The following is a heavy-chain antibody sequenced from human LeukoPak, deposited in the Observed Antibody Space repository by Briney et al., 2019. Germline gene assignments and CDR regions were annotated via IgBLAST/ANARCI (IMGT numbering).Heavy chain of an antibody. D-gene: IGHD3-10*02. Sequence: PSETLSLTCTVSGDSLSRYSWSWIRQPAGKGLEWIGRIYTAGNTHYNSSLKTRVTMFVDRSKNQLSLMLTSLTAADTAVYYCTRDNYFRELGYYYMDIWGSGTTVTVSS. CDR1: GDSLSRYS. V-gene: IGHV4-4*07. CDR2: IYTAGNT. J-gene: IGHJ6*03. CDR3: TRDNYFRELGYYYMDI.